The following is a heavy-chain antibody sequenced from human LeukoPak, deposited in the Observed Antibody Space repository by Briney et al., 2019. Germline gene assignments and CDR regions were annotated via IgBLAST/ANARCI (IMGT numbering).Heavy chain of an antibody. J-gene: IGHJ4*02. D-gene: IGHD4-17*01. CDR3: ARAFYGDYLPYYFDY. CDR1: GFTFSNAW. V-gene: IGHV3-11*01. CDR2: ISSSGSTI. Sequence: GGSLRLSCAASGFTFSNAWMSWVRQAPGKGLEWVSYISSSGSTIYYADSVKGRFTISRDNAKNSLYLQMNSLRAEDTAVYYCARAFYGDYLPYYFDYWGQGTLVTVSS.